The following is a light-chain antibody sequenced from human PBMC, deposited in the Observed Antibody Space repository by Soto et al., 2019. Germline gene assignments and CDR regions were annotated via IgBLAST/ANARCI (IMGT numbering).Light chain of an antibody. CDR2: GAS. V-gene: IGKV1-9*01. J-gene: IGKJ1*01. Sequence: IQWTPYTASVSASVGGIVIFTCPASQGIINYLAWYQQTPGKAPKLLIYGASTLQSGVPSRFSGSGSGTDFTLTVSSLQPEDFATYYCQQLNSYLPWTFGQGSKVDI. CDR1: QGIINY. CDR3: QQLNSYLPWT.